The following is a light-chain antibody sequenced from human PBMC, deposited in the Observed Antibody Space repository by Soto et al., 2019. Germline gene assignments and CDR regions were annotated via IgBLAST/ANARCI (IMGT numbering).Light chain of an antibody. Sequence: SPESLAVSLGERATLNCKSSQNILYSSYNKTYLNWYQQKPGHPPKLLISWASTRESGVPDRFSGSGSRTDFTLTISSLQAEDVAVYYCQQYYSTPYTFGQGTKLEIK. J-gene: IGKJ2*01. CDR2: WAS. V-gene: IGKV4-1*01. CDR3: QQYYSTPYT. CDR1: QNILYSSYNKTY.